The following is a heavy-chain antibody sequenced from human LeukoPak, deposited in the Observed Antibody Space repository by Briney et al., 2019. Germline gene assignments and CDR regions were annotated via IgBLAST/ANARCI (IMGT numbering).Heavy chain of an antibody. CDR3: ARARRNQLGAFDI. V-gene: IGHV4-59*01. CDR1: GGSISSYY. D-gene: IGHD1-14*01. Sequence: PSETLSLTCTVSGGSISSYYWSWIRQPPGKGLEWIGYIYYSGSTNYNPSLKSRVTISVDTSKNQFSLKLSSVTAADTAVYHCARARRNQLGAFDIWGQGTMVTVSS. CDR2: IYYSGST. J-gene: IGHJ3*02.